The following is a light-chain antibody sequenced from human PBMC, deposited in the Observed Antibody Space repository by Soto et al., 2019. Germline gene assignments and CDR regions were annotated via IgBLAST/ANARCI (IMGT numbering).Light chain of an antibody. J-gene: IGLJ2*01. CDR3: ATSDDSHVV. Sequence: QSVLTQPPSASGTPGQRVTISCSGSSSNIGRNYVYWYQQLPGTAPKLLIYRNNQRPSGVPDRFSGSKSGTSASLAISGLRSEDEADYFCATSDDSHVVLGGGTKLTVL. V-gene: IGLV1-47*01. CDR1: SSNIGRNY. CDR2: RNN.